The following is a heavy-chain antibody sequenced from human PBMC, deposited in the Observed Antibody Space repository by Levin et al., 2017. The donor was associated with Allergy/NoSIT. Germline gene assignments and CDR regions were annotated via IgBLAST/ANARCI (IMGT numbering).Heavy chain of an antibody. D-gene: IGHD6-13*01. V-gene: IGHV1-2*02. CDR2: INPNSGGT. J-gene: IGHJ1*01. Sequence: PWASVKVSCKASGYTFTGYYMHWVRQAPGQGLEWMGWINPNSGGTNYAQKFQGRVTMTRDTSINTAYMHLSRLRSDDTAVYYCARDEAAAGAEYFQHWGQGTLITVSS. CDR3: ARDEAAAGAEYFQH. CDR1: GYTFTGYY.